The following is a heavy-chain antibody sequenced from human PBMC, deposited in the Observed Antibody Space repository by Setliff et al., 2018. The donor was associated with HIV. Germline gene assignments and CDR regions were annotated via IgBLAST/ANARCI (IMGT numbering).Heavy chain of an antibody. CDR1: GYSISSGYY. D-gene: IGHD5-18*01. Sequence: SETLSLTCTVTGYSISSGYYWAWIRQPPGKGLEWIGYIYHAGNTYYNPSPKSRVTISVDTSKNQFSLKLSSVTAADTAVYYCARGLLDYWGQGTLVTVSS. V-gene: IGHV4-38-2*02. CDR2: IYHAGNT. J-gene: IGHJ4*02. CDR3: ARGLLDY.